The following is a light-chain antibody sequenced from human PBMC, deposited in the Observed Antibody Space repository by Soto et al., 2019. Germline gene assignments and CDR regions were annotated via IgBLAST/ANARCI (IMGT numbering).Light chain of an antibody. V-gene: IGLV2-8*01. CDR1: SSDIGGYNY. Sequence: QSALTQPPSAPGSPGQSVTISCTGTSSDIGGYNYVSWYQQHPGRAPKLMVFEVSKRPSGVPDRFSGSKSGNTASLTVSGLQAEDEAAYYCSSQPGSNDPFVFGTGTKVTVL. CDR2: EVS. J-gene: IGLJ1*01. CDR3: SSQPGSNDPFV.